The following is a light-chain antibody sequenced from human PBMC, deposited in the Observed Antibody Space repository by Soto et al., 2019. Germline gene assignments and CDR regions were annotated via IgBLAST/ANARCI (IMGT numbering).Light chain of an antibody. J-gene: IGKJ1*01. CDR1: QSISSK. V-gene: IGKV1-39*01. Sequence: IPMTQSPSSLSASVGDRVTITCRASQSISSKLNWYQQKPGKAPKLLIYAASSLQSGVPSRFSGSGSGTDFTLTISSLQPEDFATYYCQQSYSTPQTFGQGTKVEIK. CDR3: QQSYSTPQT. CDR2: AAS.